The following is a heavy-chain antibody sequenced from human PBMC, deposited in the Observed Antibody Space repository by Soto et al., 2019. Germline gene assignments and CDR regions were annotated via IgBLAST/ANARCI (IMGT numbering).Heavy chain of an antibody. Sequence: SETLSLTCTVSGGSISSYYWSWIRQPPGKGPEWIGNIDYSGSTNYNPSLKSRVTMSVDTSKNQFSLKLSSVTAADTAVYYCARDQSYYGSGGLPAYYYYYGMDVWGQGTTVTVSS. D-gene: IGHD3-10*01. CDR3: ARDQSYYGSGGLPAYYYYYGMDV. J-gene: IGHJ6*02. CDR1: GGSISSYY. CDR2: IDYSGST. V-gene: IGHV4-59*12.